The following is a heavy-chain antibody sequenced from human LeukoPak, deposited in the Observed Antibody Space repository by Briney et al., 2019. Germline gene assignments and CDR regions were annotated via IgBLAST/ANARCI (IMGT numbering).Heavy chain of an antibody. D-gene: IGHD4-17*01. J-gene: IGHJ3*02. V-gene: IGHV1-69*13. CDR2: INTIFGTA. CDR1: GCSFSCYA. CDR3: ARVPAPKSYGDYPLGAFDI. Sequence: SVTVSFKSSGCSFSCYAISWVRQAPAQGLEWVGGINTIFGTANKEQKFHGRVTITADESTSTAYMELSSLRSEDTAVYYCARVPAPKSYGDYPLGAFDIWGQGTMGTASS.